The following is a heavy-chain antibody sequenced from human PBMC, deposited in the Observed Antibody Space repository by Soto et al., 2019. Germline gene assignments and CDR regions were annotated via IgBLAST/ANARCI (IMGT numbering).Heavy chain of an antibody. Sequence: PSETLSLTCGVSGGTVASSHWWSWVRQSPGRGLEWIGNVYHTGDTNFNPSLQSRVTFSVDKSNNQFSLRLTSVTAADTAVYFCAREIATAGRNNHLDPWGPGTLVTVSS. CDR2: VYHTGDT. V-gene: IGHV4-4*02. D-gene: IGHD2-21*02. CDR1: GGTVASSHW. J-gene: IGHJ5*02. CDR3: AREIATAGRNNHLDP.